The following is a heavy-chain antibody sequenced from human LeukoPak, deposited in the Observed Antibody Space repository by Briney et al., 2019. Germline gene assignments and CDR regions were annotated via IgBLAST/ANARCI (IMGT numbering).Heavy chain of an antibody. Sequence: PGGSLRLSCAASGFTFATYAMSWVRQAPGKGLEWVGGISISSVDSYYADSVKGQFSISRDDSRNTLYLQMNRLRDEDTAIYYCAKDRELLFAHCWFDLWGQGTLVTVSS. CDR2: ISISSVDS. CDR1: GFTFATYA. CDR3: AKDRELLFAHCWFDL. D-gene: IGHD3-10*01. J-gene: IGHJ5*02. V-gene: IGHV3-23*01.